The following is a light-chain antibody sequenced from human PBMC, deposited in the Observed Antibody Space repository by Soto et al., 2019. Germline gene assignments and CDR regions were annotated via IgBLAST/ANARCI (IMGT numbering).Light chain of an antibody. CDR3: EKLNSYPLT. J-gene: IGKJ4*01. Sequence: DIQLTQSPSFLSASVGDRVTITCRASQGISSYLAWYQQKPGKAPKLLIYAASTVQSGVPSRFGGSGSGTDNTLTLIKLEPEDCVTYSDEKLNSYPLTFGGGTKVEIK. CDR2: AAS. CDR1: QGISSY. V-gene: IGKV1-9*01.